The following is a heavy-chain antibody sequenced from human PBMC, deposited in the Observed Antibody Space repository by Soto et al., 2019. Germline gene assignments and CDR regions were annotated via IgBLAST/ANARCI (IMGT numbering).Heavy chain of an antibody. Sequence: EVQLLESGGGLVQPGGSLRLSCVGSGFTFINYAMNWVRQTPVQGLEWVSTIGGGGDRTFDADTVKGRFTMSRDNSKKTVNLEMNSLRADDTAVYYCARKVLGSTSRPDWWYFELGGRGTLVTVSS. D-gene: IGHD2-2*01. CDR1: GFTFINYA. CDR2: IGGGGDRT. CDR3: ARKVLGSTSRPDWWYFEL. V-gene: IGHV3-23*01. J-gene: IGHJ2*01.